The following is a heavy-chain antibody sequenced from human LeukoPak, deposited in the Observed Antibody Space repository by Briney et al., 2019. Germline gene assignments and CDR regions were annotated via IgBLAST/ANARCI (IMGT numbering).Heavy chain of an antibody. J-gene: IGHJ4*02. D-gene: IGHD5-18*01. CDR1: GFTFSSYS. V-gene: IGHV3-48*04. Sequence: SGGSLRLSCAASGFTFSSYSMNWVRQAPGKGLEWVSYISSSSSTIYYADSVKGRFTISRDNAKNSLYLQMNSLRAEDTAVYYCARKPNDEIQLWSTYYFDYWGQGTLVTVSS. CDR2: ISSSSSTI. CDR3: ARKPNDEIQLWSTYYFDY.